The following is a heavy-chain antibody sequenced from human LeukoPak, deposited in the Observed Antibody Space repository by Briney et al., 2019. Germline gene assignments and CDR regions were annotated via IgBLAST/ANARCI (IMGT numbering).Heavy chain of an antibody. CDR1: GFTFDDYA. D-gene: IGHD6-19*01. Sequence: GGSLTLSCAASGFTFDDYAMHWVRQAPGKGLEWVSGISWNSGSIGYADSVKGRFTISRDNAKNSLYLQMTSLRAEDMALYYSAKELRRGWYYSAFDIWGQGTMVTVSS. CDR2: ISWNSGSI. V-gene: IGHV3-9*03. CDR3: AKELRRGWYYSAFDI. J-gene: IGHJ3*02.